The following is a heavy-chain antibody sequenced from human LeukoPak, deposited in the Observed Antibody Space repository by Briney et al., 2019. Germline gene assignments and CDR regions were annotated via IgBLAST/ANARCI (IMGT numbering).Heavy chain of an antibody. CDR1: GYSFTGYY. Sequence: ASVKVSCKASGYSFTGYYMHWVRQAPGQGLEWMGWINPNSGGTNYAQKFQGRVTMTRDTPISTVYMELSSLRSDDAAVYFCATEGGPGLDFWGQGTLVTVSS. CDR2: INPNSGGT. J-gene: IGHJ4*02. V-gene: IGHV1-2*02. D-gene: IGHD1-14*01. CDR3: ATEGGPGLDF.